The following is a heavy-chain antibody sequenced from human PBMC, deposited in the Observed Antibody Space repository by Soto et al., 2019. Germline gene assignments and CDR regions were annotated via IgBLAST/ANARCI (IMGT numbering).Heavy chain of an antibody. CDR1: GCAFCSCG. V-gene: IGHV3-33*01. Sequence: PGWSPRLSCAASGCAFCSCGMHGVRKAPGKGLEWVAVIWYDGSNKYYADSVKGRFTISRDNSKNTLYLQMNSLRAEDTAVYYCARDPGWQWLASDYWGQGTLVTVSS. CDR3: ARDPGWQWLASDY. D-gene: IGHD6-19*01. CDR2: IWYDGSNK. J-gene: IGHJ4*02.